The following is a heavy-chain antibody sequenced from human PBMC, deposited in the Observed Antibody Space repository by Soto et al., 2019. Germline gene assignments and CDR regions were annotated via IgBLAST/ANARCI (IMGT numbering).Heavy chain of an antibody. V-gene: IGHV1-2*04. J-gene: IGHJ4*02. Sequence: GASVKVSCKTSGGTFSNDIITWVRQAPGQGLEWMGWINPNSGGTNYAQKFQGWVTMTRDTSISTAYMELSRLRSDDTAVYYCARDLGGDIVATINPAYYFDYWGQGTLVTVSS. D-gene: IGHD5-12*01. CDR2: INPNSGGT. CDR1: GGTFSNDI. CDR3: ARDLGGDIVATINPAYYFDY.